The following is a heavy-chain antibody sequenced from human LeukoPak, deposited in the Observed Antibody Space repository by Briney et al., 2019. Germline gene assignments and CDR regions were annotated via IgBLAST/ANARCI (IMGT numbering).Heavy chain of an antibody. Sequence: GGSLRLSCAASGFTFSSYSMNWVRQAPGKGPEWVSYISSSSSSIYHADSVKGRFTISRDNAKNSLYLHMNSLRAEDTAVYHCAREGHLYYYYYMDVWGKGTTVTVSS. CDR3: AREGHLYYYYYMDV. CDR1: GFTFSSYS. J-gene: IGHJ6*03. CDR2: ISSSSSSI. V-gene: IGHV3-48*01.